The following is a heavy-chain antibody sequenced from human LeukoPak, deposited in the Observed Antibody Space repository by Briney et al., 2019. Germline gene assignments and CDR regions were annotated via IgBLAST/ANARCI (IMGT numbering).Heavy chain of an antibody. CDR1: GFTFSNFW. V-gene: IGHV3-74*01. CDR2: ISNDGTKT. J-gene: IGHJ4*02. D-gene: IGHD2-15*01. CDR3: ARDSVGYCSGGSCYYFDY. Sequence: GGSLRLSCAASGFTFSNFWMYWVRQPPGKGLVWVSRISNDGTKTNYADSVKGRFTISRDNAKNTLYLQMNSLRAEDTAVYYCARDSVGYCSGGSCYYFDYWGQGTLVTVSS.